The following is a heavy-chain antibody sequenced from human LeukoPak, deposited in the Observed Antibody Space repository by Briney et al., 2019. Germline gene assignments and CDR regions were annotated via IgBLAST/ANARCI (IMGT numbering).Heavy chain of an antibody. Sequence: GGSLRLSCAASGFTFSSYEMNWVRQAPGKGLEWVSFIATDGTIYYADSVKGRFTISRDNAKNTVYLQMNSLRDDDTAVYYCTRGGVDYWGQGTLVTVSS. CDR3: TRGGVDY. V-gene: IGHV3-48*03. CDR2: IATDGTI. J-gene: IGHJ4*02. CDR1: GFTFSSYE. D-gene: IGHD3-10*01.